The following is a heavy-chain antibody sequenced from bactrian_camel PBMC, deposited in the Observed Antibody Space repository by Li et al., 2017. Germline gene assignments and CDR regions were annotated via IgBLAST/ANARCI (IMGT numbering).Heavy chain of an antibody. CDR1: GFTFGTHW. CDR2: VAVGGSDT. CDR3: AAGPSVFARRVGSYEYNY. V-gene: IGHV3S6*01. D-gene: IGHD5*01. Sequence: VQLVESGGGLVQPGGSLTLSCAASGFTFGTHWMYWVRQAPGKRLEWVSTVAVGGSDTYYADSVKGRFTISKNNTKNTLYLQMISLKPEDTAVYYCAAGPSVFARRVGSYEYNYWGQGTQVTVS. J-gene: IGHJ4*01.